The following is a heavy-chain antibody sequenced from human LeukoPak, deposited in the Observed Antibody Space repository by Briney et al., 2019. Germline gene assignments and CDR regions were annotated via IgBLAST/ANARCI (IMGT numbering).Heavy chain of an antibody. J-gene: IGHJ6*02. V-gene: IGHV4-34*01. D-gene: IGHD6-19*01. CDR3: ASPIIAVAGTDYYGMDV. CDR2: INHSGST. Sequence: SETLSLTCAVYGGSFSGYYWSWIRQPPGKGLEWIGEINHSGSTNYNPSLKSRVTMSVDTSKNQFSLKLSSVTAADTAVYYCASPIIAVAGTDYYGMDVWGQGTTVTVSS. CDR1: GGSFSGYY.